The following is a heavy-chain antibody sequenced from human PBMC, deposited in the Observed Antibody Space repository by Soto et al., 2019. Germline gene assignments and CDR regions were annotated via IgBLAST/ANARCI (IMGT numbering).Heavy chain of an antibody. CDR1: GFTFSSYG. V-gene: IGHV3-30*18. CDR2: ISYDGSNK. Sequence: PGGSLRLSCAASGFTFSSYGMHWVRQAPGKGLEWVAVISYDGSNKYYADSVKGRFTISRDNSKNTLYLQMNSLRAEDTAVYYCAKDCKRFLEWIYYYYYGMDVWGQGTTVTVSS. CDR3: AKDCKRFLEWIYYYYYGMDV. J-gene: IGHJ6*02. D-gene: IGHD3-3*01.